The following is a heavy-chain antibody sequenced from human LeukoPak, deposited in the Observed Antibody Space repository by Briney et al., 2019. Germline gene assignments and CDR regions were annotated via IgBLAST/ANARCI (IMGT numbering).Heavy chain of an antibody. CDR3: ARPLVPTYSSGWHYAY. J-gene: IGHJ4*02. CDR1: GFTFSNYA. Sequence: GGSLRLSCAASGFTFSNYAMSWVRQAPGKGLKWVSGISGNGGSTYYADSVKGRFTISRDNSKNTLYLQMNSLRDEDTAVYYCARPLVPTYSSGWHYAYWGQGTLVTVSS. CDR2: ISGNGGST. D-gene: IGHD6-19*01. V-gene: IGHV3-23*01.